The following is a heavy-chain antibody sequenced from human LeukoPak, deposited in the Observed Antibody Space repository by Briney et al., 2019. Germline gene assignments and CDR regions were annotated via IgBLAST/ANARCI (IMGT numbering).Heavy chain of an antibody. D-gene: IGHD4-23*01. CDR3: ARHMIRGDNSDFDY. CDR1: GYSFISYW. Sequence: PGESLKISCKGSGYSFISYWIGWVRQMPGKGLEWMGTIYPGDSTTRYSPSFQGQVTISADKSISTAYLQWSSLKASDTAMFYCARHMIRGDNSDFDYWGQGTLVTVSS. V-gene: IGHV5-51*01. CDR2: IYPGDSTT. J-gene: IGHJ4*02.